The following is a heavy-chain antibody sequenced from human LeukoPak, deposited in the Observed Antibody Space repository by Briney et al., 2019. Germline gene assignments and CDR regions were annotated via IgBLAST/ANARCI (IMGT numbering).Heavy chain of an antibody. CDR3: ARVTAAAGVDY. J-gene: IGHJ4*02. CDR2: IKQDGSEK. V-gene: IGHV3-7*03. Sequence: GGSLRLSCAASGFTFSNYCMIWVRQAPGKGLEWVASIKQDGSEKQYVGSVRGRFTISRHNSKNTLYLQMNSLRAEDTAVYYCARVTAAAGVDYWGQGTLVTVSS. D-gene: IGHD6-13*01. CDR1: GFTFSNYC.